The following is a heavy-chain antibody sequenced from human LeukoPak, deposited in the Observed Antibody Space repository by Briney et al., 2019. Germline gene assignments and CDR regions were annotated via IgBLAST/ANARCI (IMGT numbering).Heavy chain of an antibody. V-gene: IGHV1-2*02. D-gene: IGHD3-10*01. CDR1: GYTFTGYY. CDR2: INPNSGGT. CDR3: AREGNTMVLDY. J-gene: IGHJ4*02. Sequence: ASVKVSCKASGYTFTGYYMHWVRQAPGQGLEWMGWINPNSGGTSYAQKFQGRVTMTRDTSISTAYMELSRLRSDDTAVYYCAREGNTMVLDYWGQGTLVTVSS.